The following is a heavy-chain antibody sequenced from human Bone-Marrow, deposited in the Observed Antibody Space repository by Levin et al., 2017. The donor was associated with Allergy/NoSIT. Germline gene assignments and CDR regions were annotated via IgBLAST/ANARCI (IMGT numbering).Heavy chain of an antibody. CDR2: IGSSHGTI. CDR1: GFSFSDFA. D-gene: IGHD1-26*01. J-gene: IGHJ6*02. V-gene: IGHV3-48*02. CDR3: ARVAARGASYYFYGMDV. Sequence: GSLRLSCTASGFSFSDFAMNWVRQAPGKGLEWVSYIGSSHGTIFYADSVRGRFTISRDNAKSSVYLQMSSLRDEDTAVYYCARVAARGASYYFYGMDVWGQGATVTVSS.